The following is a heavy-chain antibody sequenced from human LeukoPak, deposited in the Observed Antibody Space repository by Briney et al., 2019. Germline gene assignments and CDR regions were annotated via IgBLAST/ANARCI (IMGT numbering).Heavy chain of an antibody. Sequence: SAALSLTCAVCGGSFSGYYWSWIRQPPGKGLEWIGEINHSGSTNYNPSLKSRVTISVDTSKNQFSLKLSSVTAADTAVYYCAVLGGSGSQLGPKVWGQGTTVTVSS. D-gene: IGHD3-10*01. CDR3: AVLGGSGSQLGPKV. CDR2: INHSGST. J-gene: IGHJ6*02. V-gene: IGHV4-34*01. CDR1: GGSFSGYY.